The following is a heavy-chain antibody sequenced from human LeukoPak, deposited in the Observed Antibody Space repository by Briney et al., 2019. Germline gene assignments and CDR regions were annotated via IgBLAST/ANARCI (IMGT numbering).Heavy chain of an antibody. Sequence: SETLSLTCAVYGGSFSGYYWSWIRQPPGKGLEWVGEINHSGSTNYNPSLKSRVTISVDTSKNQFSLKLSSVTAADTAVYYCARGSSESSFDYWGQGTLVTVSS. D-gene: IGHD1-26*01. CDR2: INHSGST. CDR3: ARGSSESSFDY. CDR1: GGSFSGYY. J-gene: IGHJ4*02. V-gene: IGHV4-34*01.